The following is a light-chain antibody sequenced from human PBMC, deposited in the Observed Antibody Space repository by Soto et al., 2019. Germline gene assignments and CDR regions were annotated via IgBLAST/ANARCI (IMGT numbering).Light chain of an antibody. V-gene: IGKV3-20*01. J-gene: IGKJ3*01. CDR2: DAS. CDR1: QSVSSY. Sequence: EIVLTQSPGTLSLSPGERGTLSCRASQSVSSYLAWYQQKPGQAPRLLIYDASNRATGIPARFSGSGSGTDFTLTISRLEPEDFAVYYCQHYGRSPGLFTFGPGTKVDIK. CDR3: QHYGRSPGLFT.